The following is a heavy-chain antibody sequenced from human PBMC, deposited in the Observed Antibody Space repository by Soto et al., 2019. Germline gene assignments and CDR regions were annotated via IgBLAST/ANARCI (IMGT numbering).Heavy chain of an antibody. CDR1: GYTFTSYY. D-gene: IGHD3-10*01. V-gene: IGHV1-46*01. Sequence: QVQLVQSGAEVKKPGASVKVSCKASGYTFTSYYMHWVRQAPGQGLEWMGIINPSGGSTSYAQKFQGRVTMTRDTSTSTVYMALSSLRSEDTAVYYCARGSYGSGSYAAHFDYWGQGTLVTVSS. CDR2: INPSGGST. J-gene: IGHJ4*02. CDR3: ARGSYGSGSYAAHFDY.